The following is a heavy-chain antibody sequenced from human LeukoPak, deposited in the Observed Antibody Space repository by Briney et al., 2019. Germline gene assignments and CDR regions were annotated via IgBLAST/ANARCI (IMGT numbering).Heavy chain of an antibody. V-gene: IGHV3-23*01. CDR3: AKVGYDILTGTGDDAFDI. J-gene: IGHJ3*02. CDR2: ISGSGGST. CDR1: GVTFSSYA. D-gene: IGHD3-9*01. Sequence: GGSLRLSCAASGVTFSSYAMSWVRQAPGKGLEWVSAISGSGGSTYYADSVKGRFTISRDNSKNTLYLQMNSLRAEDTAVYYGAKVGYDILTGTGDDAFDIWGQGTMVTVSS.